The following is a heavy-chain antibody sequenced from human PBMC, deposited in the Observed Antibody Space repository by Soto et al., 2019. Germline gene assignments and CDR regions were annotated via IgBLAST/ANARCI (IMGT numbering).Heavy chain of an antibody. D-gene: IGHD3-3*01. Sequence: QVQLVQSGAEVKKPGASVTVSCKATGYNFSNYYIHWVRQAPGQGLEWMGIINPNGGSTIYAQKFQGRVTITRDTSTSTVYMELSSLSSEDTALCYCARDGWFSALRIPFGLDVWGQGTRVTVSS. CDR1: GYNFSNYY. CDR3: ARDGWFSALRIPFGLDV. V-gene: IGHV1-46*01. CDR2: INPNGGST. J-gene: IGHJ6*02.